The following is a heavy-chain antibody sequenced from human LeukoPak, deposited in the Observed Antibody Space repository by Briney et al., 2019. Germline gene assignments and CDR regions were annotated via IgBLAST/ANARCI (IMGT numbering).Heavy chain of an antibody. Sequence: SETLSLTCTVSGGSISSSSYYWGWIRQPPGKGLEWIGSIYYSGSTYYNPSLKSRVTISVDTSKNQFSLKLSSMTAADTAVYYCARHEGGSWLVIVGGYMDVWGKGTTVTISS. CDR1: GGSISSSSYY. CDR3: ARHEGGSWLVIVGGYMDV. J-gene: IGHJ6*03. CDR2: IYYSGST. V-gene: IGHV4-39*01. D-gene: IGHD3-22*01.